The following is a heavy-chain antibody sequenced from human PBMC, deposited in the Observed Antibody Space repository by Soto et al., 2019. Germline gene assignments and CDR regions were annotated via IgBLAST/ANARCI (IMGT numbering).Heavy chain of an antibody. CDR1: GYTFTGYY. V-gene: IGHV1-2*02. CDR2: INPNSGGT. J-gene: IGHJ6*02. Sequence: ASVKVSCKAPGYTFTGYYMHWVRQAPGQGLEWMGWINPNSGGTNYAQKFQGRVTMTRDTSISTAYMELSRLRSDDAAVYYCARGLGYCSSTSCYIIAAAGTELDVWGQGTTVTVSS. CDR3: ARGLGYCSSTSCYIIAAAGTELDV. D-gene: IGHD2-2*02.